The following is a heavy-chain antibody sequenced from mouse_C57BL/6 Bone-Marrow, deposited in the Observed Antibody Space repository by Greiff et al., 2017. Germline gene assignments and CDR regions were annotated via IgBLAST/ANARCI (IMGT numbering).Heavy chain of an antibody. CDR1: GYTFTSYW. V-gene: IGHV1-55*01. CDR3: AELRRRYFDV. CDR2: IYPGSGST. Sequence: VKLQQPGAELVKPGASVKMSCKASGYTFTSYWITWVKQRPGQGLEWIGDIYPGSGSTNYNEKFKSKATLTVDTSSSTAYMQLSSLTSADSAVDYCAELRRRYFDVWGTGTTLTVSS. D-gene: IGHD1-2*01. J-gene: IGHJ2*01.